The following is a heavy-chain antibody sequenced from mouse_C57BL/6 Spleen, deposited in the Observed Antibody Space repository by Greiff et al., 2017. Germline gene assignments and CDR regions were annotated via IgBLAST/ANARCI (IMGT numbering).Heavy chain of an antibody. V-gene: IGHV1-82*01. D-gene: IGHD2-3*01. CDR2: IYPGDGDT. J-gene: IGHJ2*01. CDR3: ASWGDGYYVDY. Sequence: VQLQQSGPELVKPGASVKISCKASGYAFSSSWMNWVKQRPGKGLEWIGRIYPGDGDTNYNGKFKGKGTLTADKSSSTGCVHLSSLTSEDSAVYFCASWGDGYYVDYWGQGTPLTVSS. CDR1: GYAFSSSW.